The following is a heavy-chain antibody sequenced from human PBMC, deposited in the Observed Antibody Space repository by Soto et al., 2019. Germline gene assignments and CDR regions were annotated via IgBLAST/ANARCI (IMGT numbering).Heavy chain of an antibody. CDR3: ASSHAGAHITAAVH. D-gene: IGHD6-13*01. Sequence: QLQLQESGSGLVKPSQTLSLTCAVSGGSISSGGYSWSWIRQPPGKGLEWIGYIYHSGSTYYNPSLKRRVTMSVDRSKNQFSLKLSSVTAAYTAVYYCASSHAGAHITAAVHWGQGTLVTVSS. CDR1: GGSISSGGYS. V-gene: IGHV4-30-2*01. J-gene: IGHJ4*02. CDR2: IYHSGST.